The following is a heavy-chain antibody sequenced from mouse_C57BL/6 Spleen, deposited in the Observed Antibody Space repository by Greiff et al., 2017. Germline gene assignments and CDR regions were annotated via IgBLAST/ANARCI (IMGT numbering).Heavy chain of an antibody. CDR3: SPFITTDWYFDV. D-gene: IGHD1-1*01. Sequence: VQLQQSGTVLARPGASVKMSCKTSGYTFTSYWMHWVKQRPGQGLEWIGAIYPGNSDTSYNQKFKGKAKLTAVTSASTAYMELSSLTNEDSAVYYCSPFITTDWYFDVWGTGTTVTVSS. CDR2: IYPGNSDT. CDR1: GYTFTSYW. V-gene: IGHV1-5*01. J-gene: IGHJ1*03.